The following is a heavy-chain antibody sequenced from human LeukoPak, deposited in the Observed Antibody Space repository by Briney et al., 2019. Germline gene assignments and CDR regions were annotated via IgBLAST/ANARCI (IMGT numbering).Heavy chain of an antibody. V-gene: IGHV4-39*01. CDR3: AAYGEQLARAVS. D-gene: IGHD6-6*01. J-gene: IGHJ5*02. CDR2: LYYGGTT. Sequence: PSESLSLTCTVSGDSITSNNYYWGWIRQPPGKGLEWIGSLYYGGTTYYNPSLKSRVTISVVTSKDQFSLELSSVTAADTAVYYCAAYGEQLARAVSWGQGTLVTVSS. CDR1: GDSITSNNYY.